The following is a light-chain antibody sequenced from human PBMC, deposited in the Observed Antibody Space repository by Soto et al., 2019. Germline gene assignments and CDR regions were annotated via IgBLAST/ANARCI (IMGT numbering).Light chain of an antibody. CDR2: TTS. CDR1: QSVSSY. Sequence: DIQMTQSASSLSASVGDRVTIPCRASQSVSSYVNWYQHKPGQAPKLLIFTTSSLESGVPSRFSGSGSGTDFTLTISSLHPEDFATYYCQQTSIIPLTFGQGTTVEF. J-gene: IGKJ1*01. V-gene: IGKV1-39*01. CDR3: QQTSIIPLT.